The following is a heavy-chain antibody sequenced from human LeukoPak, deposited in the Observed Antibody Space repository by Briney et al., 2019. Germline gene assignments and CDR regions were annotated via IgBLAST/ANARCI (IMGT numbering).Heavy chain of an antibody. J-gene: IGHJ6*03. V-gene: IGHV3-21*01. CDR1: GDSISSYY. CDR2: ITTSSTYT. CDR3: ARDPYSGTYGNTYYYHMDV. D-gene: IGHD1-26*01. Sequence: PSETLSLTCTVSGDSISSYYWSWIRQTPGKGLEWISSITTSSTYTFYADSVKGRFTISRDNARNSLYLQMNSLRVEDTAVYYCARDPYSGTYGNTYYYHMDVWGKGTTVTISS.